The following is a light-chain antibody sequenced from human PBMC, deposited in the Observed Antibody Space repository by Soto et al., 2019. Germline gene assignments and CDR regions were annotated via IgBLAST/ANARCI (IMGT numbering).Light chain of an antibody. V-gene: IGKV3-15*01. Sequence: EIVLTQSPATLSVSPGERATLSCRASQSVSSNLSWYQQKPGQAPRLLIYGACSRATGIPARFSGSGSGTKFTLHISSLQSEDFAVYYCQQDASSPWTFGQGTKVDIK. CDR1: QSVSSN. CDR3: QQDASSPWT. CDR2: GAC. J-gene: IGKJ1*01.